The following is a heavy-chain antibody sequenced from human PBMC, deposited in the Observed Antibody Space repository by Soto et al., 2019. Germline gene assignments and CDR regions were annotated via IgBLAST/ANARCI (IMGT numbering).Heavy chain of an antibody. CDR3: AGGRHSGYYNS. Sequence: QVQLVESGGDLVKPGGSLRLSCAASEFPFSDYYMSWIRQAPGKGLEWVSSIGGSSSYTNNADSVKGRITISRDNAKNGLCLQMNSLRAVATAVYACAGGRHSGYYNSWGQGPLVTVS. CDR1: EFPFSDYY. D-gene: IGHD3-22*01. CDR2: IGGSSSYT. V-gene: IGHV3-11*06. J-gene: IGHJ4*02.